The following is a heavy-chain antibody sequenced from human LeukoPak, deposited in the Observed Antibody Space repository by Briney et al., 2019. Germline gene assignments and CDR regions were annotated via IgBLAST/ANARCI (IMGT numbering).Heavy chain of an antibody. V-gene: IGHV3-21*01. D-gene: IGHD2-2*01. CDR3: ARGKYCSSTSCYDYYYYYGMDV. Sequence: GGSLRLSCAASGFTFSSYSMNWVRQAPGKGLEWVSSISSSSSYIYYADSVKGRFTISRDNAKNSLYLQMNSLRAEDTAVYYCARGKYCSSTSCYDYYYYYGMDVWGQGTTVTVSS. J-gene: IGHJ6*02. CDR2: ISSSSSYI. CDR1: GFTFSSYS.